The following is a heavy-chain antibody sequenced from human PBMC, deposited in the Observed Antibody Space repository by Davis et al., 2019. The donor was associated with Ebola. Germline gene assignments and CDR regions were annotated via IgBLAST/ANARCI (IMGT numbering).Heavy chain of an antibody. CDR1: GGSMSPYY. V-gene: IGHV4-59*01. CDR3: ARDISY. J-gene: IGHJ4*02. Sequence: MPSETLSLTCTVSGGSMSPYYWSWIRQPPGKGLEWIGYIYYSGNTKFNPSLKGRVTISVDTSKNQFSLKLSSVTAADTAVYYCARDISYWGQGTLVTVSS. CDR2: IYYSGNT.